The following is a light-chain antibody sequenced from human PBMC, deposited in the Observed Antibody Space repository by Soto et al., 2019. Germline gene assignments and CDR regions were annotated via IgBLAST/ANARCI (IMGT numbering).Light chain of an antibody. CDR3: QHYNNWPRT. CDR2: GAS. Sequence: EIVMTQSPATLSVSPGDRATLSCRASQSISSTLAWYQQKPCHTPRLLIYGASTRASGVPAKFSGSGSGTEFTLTISSLQSEDFAVYYCQHYNNWPRTFGQGTKVDIK. J-gene: IGKJ1*01. V-gene: IGKV3-15*01. CDR1: QSISST.